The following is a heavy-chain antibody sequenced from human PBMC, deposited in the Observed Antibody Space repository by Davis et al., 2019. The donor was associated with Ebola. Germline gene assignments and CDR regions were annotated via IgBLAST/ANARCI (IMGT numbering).Heavy chain of an antibody. V-gene: IGHV3-23*01. CDR1: GFTFSSYA. J-gene: IGHJ4*02. D-gene: IGHD3-3*01. Sequence: GESLKISCAASGFTFSSYAMSWVRQAPGKGLEWVSAISGSGGSTYYADSVKGRFTISRDNSKNTLYLQMNSLRAEDTAVYYCAKDLSAFYANYDFWGGYYTSYFDYWGQGTLVTVSS. CDR3: AKDLSAFYANYDFWGGYYTSYFDY. CDR2: ISGSGGST.